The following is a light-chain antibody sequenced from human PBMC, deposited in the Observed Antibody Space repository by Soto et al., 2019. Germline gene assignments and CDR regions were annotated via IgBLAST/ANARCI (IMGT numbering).Light chain of an antibody. Sequence: QSALTQPVSVSGSPGQSITISCTGTSSDIGSYNFVSWYQQHPGKAPKLIIYEGTKRPSGVSNRFSGSKSGNTASLTISGLQSEDESDYYCCAKAGSSTLHVFGSGTKLTVL. CDR2: EGT. CDR1: SSDIGSYNF. V-gene: IGLV2-23*01. J-gene: IGLJ1*01. CDR3: CAKAGSSTLHV.